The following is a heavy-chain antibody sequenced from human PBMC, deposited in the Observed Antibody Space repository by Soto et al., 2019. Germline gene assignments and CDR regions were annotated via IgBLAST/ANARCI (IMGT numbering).Heavy chain of an antibody. Sequence: QVQLQESGPGLVKPSQTLSLTCTVSGGSISSGGYYWSWIRQHPGKGLGWIGYIYYSTYYNPSLKSRVTISVDTSKNQFSLKLSSVTAADTAVYYCARDYRASYPAYYYYGMDVWGQGTTVTVSS. V-gene: IGHV4-31*03. CDR3: ARDYRASYPAYYYYGMDV. J-gene: IGHJ6*02. CDR1: GGSISSGGYY. CDR2: IYYST. D-gene: IGHD3-16*02.